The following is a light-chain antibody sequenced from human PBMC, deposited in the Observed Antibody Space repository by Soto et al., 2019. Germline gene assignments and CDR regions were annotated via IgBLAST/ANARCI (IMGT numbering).Light chain of an antibody. CDR2: DAS. J-gene: IGKJ1*01. CDR1: QSISRW. V-gene: IGKV1-5*01. CDR3: QQYNDYSTWT. Sequence: DIQMTQSPSTLPASVGDRVTITCRASQSISRWLAWYQQKPGKAPKVLIWDASSLQRGVPSRFSGSGSGTEFTLTISSLQPDDFATYYCQQYNDYSTWTFGQGTKVEIK.